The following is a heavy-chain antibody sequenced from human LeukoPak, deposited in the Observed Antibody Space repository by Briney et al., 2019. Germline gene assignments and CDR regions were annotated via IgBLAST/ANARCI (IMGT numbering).Heavy chain of an antibody. CDR3: ARDLKQSVMGSGWFPIDY. D-gene: IGHD6-19*01. Sequence: GRSLRLSCAASGFTFSSYAMHWVRPAPGKGLERVAVISYDGSNKYYADSVKGRFTISRDNSKNTLYLQMNSLRAEDTAVYYCARDLKQSVMGSGWFPIDYWGQGTLVTVSS. CDR2: ISYDGSNK. V-gene: IGHV3-30-3*01. CDR1: GFTFSSYA. J-gene: IGHJ4*02.